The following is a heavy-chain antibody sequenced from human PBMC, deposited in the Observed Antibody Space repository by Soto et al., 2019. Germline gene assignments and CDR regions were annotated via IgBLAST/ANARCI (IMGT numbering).Heavy chain of an antibody. D-gene: IGHD6-6*01. CDR3: AKESSSSLDFDY. CDR1: GFTLSSYG. J-gene: IGHJ4*02. V-gene: IGHV3-30*18. CDR2: ISYDGSNK. Sequence: GGSLRLSCAASGFTLSSYGMHWVRQAPGKGLEGVAVISYDGSNKYYADSVKGRFTISRDNSKNTLYLQMNSLRAEDTAVYYCAKESSSSLDFDYWGQGTLVTVSS.